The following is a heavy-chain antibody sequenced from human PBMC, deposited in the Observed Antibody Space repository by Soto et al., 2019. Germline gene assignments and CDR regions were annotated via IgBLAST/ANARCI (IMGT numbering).Heavy chain of an antibody. CDR1: GYTFTDFG. D-gene: IGHD7-27*01. J-gene: IGHJ4*02. CDR3: ARDSGNLGNWAYFLDY. V-gene: IGHV1-18*01. CDR2: ISAYNGNT. Sequence: QGQLVQSGAEVKKPGASVKVSCKASGYTFTDFGISWVRQAPGQGLEWMGWISAYNGNTNYAHKVQDRVTMTTDTSTSTAYMEMSNLTPDDTAVYYCARDSGNLGNWAYFLDYWGQGTLVTVSS.